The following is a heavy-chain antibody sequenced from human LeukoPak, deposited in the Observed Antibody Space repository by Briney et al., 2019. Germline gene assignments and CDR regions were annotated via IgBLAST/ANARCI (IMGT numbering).Heavy chain of an antibody. V-gene: IGHV4-39*07. CDR3: ARDSVGGTGHDAFDI. CDR2: IYYSGSA. CDR1: GGSINSANYY. Sequence: PSETLSLTCTVSGGSINSANYYWGWIRQPPGKGLEWIGSIYYSGSAYYSSSLKSRVTILVYTSKNQFSLKLSSVTAADTAVYYCARDSVGGTGHDAFDIWGQGTMATVSS. D-gene: IGHD1-26*01. J-gene: IGHJ3*02.